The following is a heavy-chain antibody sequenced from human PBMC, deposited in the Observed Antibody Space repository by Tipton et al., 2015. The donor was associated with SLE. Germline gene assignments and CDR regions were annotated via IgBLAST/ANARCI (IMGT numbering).Heavy chain of an antibody. D-gene: IGHD3-22*01. V-gene: IGHV5-10-1*01. CDR2: IDPSDSYT. Sequence: QLVQSGAEVKKPGESLRISCKGSGYSFTSYWISWVRQMPGKGLEWMGRIDPSDSYTNYSPSFQGHVTISADKSISTAYLQWSSLKASDTAMYYCARPPYYYDSHDAFDIWGQETMVTVSS. J-gene: IGHJ3*02. CDR3: ARPPYYYDSHDAFDI. CDR1: GYSFTSYW.